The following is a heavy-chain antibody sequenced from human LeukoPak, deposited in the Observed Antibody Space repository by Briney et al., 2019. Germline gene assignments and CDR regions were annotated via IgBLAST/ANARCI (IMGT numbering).Heavy chain of an antibody. CDR3: ARDFDWNDGGDYYYGMDV. CDR2: ISAYNGNT. V-gene: IGHV1-69*13. CDR1: GGTFSSYA. J-gene: IGHJ6*02. Sequence: SVKVSCTASGGTFSSYAISWVRQAPGQGLEWMGWISAYNGNTNYAQKLQGRVTITADESTSTAYMELSSLRSEDTAVYYCARDFDWNDGGDYYYGMDVWGQGTTVTVSS. D-gene: IGHD1-1*01.